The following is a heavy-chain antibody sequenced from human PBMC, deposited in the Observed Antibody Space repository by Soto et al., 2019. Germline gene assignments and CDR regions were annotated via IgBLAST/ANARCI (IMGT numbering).Heavy chain of an antibody. Sequence: QVQLQQWGAGLLKPSETLSLTCAVYGGSFSGYYWSWIRQPPGKGLEWIGEINHSGSTNYNPSLKSRVTISVDTSKNQFALKLSSVTAADTAVYYCARGLPDLVVVVAARKNWFDPWGQGTLVTVSS. V-gene: IGHV4-34*01. CDR3: ARGLPDLVVVVAARKNWFDP. CDR1: GGSFSGYY. D-gene: IGHD2-15*01. CDR2: INHSGST. J-gene: IGHJ5*02.